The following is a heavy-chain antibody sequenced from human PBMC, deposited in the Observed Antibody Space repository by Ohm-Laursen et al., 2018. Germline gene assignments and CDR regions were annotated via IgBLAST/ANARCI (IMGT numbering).Heavy chain of an antibody. D-gene: IGHD3-16*01. CDR1: GFTFSSYS. CDR3: ARDLLG. Sequence: SLRLSCAASGFTFSSYSMNWVRQAPGRGLEWVSSISGSSTYIYYADSVKGRFTISRDNAKNSLYLQMNSLRAEDTAVYYCARDLLGWGQGTLVTVSS. CDR2: ISGSSTYI. V-gene: IGHV3-21*01. J-gene: IGHJ4*02.